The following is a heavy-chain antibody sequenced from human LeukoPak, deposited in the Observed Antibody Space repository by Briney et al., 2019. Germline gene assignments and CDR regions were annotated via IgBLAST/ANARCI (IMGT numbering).Heavy chain of an antibody. CDR1: GDSVSSNSAA. Sequence: SQTLSLTCAISGDSVSSNSAAWNWIRQSPSRGLEWLGRTYYRSKWYNDYAVSVKSRITINPDTSKNQFSLQLNSVTPEDTAVYYCASAFGYSSSWYGGDYYYYGMDVWGQGTTVTVSS. CDR2: TYYRSKWYN. J-gene: IGHJ6*02. V-gene: IGHV6-1*01. D-gene: IGHD6-13*01. CDR3: ASAFGYSSSWYGGDYYYYGMDV.